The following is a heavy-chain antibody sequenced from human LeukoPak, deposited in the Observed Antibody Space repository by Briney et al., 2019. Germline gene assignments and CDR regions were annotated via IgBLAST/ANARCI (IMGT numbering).Heavy chain of an antibody. CDR1: GYTFTSYG. CDR2: ISAYNGNT. D-gene: IGHD3-3*01. CDR3: ARAVNKYYDFWSGRTFDP. V-gene: IGHV1-18*01. Sequence: GASVKVSCKASGYTFTSYGISWVRQAPGQGLEWMGWISAYNGNTNYAQKLQGRVTMTTDTSTSTAYMELRSLRSDDTAVYYCARAVNKYYDFWSGRTFDPWGQGTLVTVSS. J-gene: IGHJ5*02.